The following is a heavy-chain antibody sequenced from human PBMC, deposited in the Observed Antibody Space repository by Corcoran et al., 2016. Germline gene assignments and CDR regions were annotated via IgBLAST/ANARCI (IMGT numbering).Heavy chain of an antibody. Sequence: EVQLVESGGGLVQPGRSLRLSCTTSGFTFGDYGMSWFRQAPGTGPEWVAFIRRQSYGEAPQYAASVRGRFTISRDDSSSIAYLQMNSLKIEDTAVYYCARGSGYDWILDYWGQGIPVTVSS. CDR2: IRRQSYGEAP. D-gene: IGHD5-12*01. V-gene: IGHV3-49*03. CDR3: ARGSGYDWILDY. CDR1: GFTFGDYG. J-gene: IGHJ4*02.